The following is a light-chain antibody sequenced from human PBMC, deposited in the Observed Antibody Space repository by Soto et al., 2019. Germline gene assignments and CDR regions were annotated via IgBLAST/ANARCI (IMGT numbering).Light chain of an antibody. CDR3: QHYNSYSEA. CDR2: KAS. J-gene: IGKJ1*01. CDR1: QTISSW. Sequence: DIQMSRSPSTLSGSVGERVTITCGASQTISSWLAWYQQKPGKAPKLLIYKASTLKSGVPSRFSGSGSGTEFTLTISSLQPDDFATYYCQHYNSYSEAFGQGTNVDIK. V-gene: IGKV1-5*03.